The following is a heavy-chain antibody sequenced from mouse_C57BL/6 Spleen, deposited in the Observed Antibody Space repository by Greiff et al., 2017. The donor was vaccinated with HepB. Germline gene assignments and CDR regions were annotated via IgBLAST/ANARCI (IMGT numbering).Heavy chain of an antibody. Sequence: EVQLVESGGGLVKPGGSLKLSCAASGFTFSSYAMSWVRQTPEKRLEWVATISDGGSYTYYTDNVKGRFTISRDNAKNNLYLQMSHMKSEDTAMYYCARDRGGRIWVREVFDYWGQGTTLTVSS. CDR1: GFTFSSYA. J-gene: IGHJ2*01. CDR3: ARDRGGRIWVREVFDY. V-gene: IGHV5-4*01. CDR2: ISDGGSYT. D-gene: IGHD2-14*01.